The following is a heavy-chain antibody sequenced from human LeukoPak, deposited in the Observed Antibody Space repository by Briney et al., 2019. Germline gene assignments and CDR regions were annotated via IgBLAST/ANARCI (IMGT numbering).Heavy chain of an antibody. D-gene: IGHD4-11*01. J-gene: IGHJ5*02. V-gene: IGHV3-74*01. Sequence: GGSLRLPCAAFGFTFSNYWMHWVRQAPGKGLVWVSRINSDGSDTSYADSVKGRFTISRDNAKNTLYLQMNSLRVEDTAVYYCARVVTWFDPWGQRTLVTVSS. CDR2: INSDGSDT. CDR1: GFTFSNYW. CDR3: ARVVTWFDP.